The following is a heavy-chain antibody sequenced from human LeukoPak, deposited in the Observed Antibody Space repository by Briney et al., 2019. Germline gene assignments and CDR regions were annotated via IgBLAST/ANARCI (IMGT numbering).Heavy chain of an antibody. J-gene: IGHJ4*02. V-gene: IGHV4-59*01. CDR1: GGSISRYY. CDR2: IYYTGST. Sequence: SETLSLTCTVSGGSISRYYWSWIRQPPGKGLEWIGYIYYTGSTNYNPSLQSRVTLSLDTSKNQFSLKLSSVTAADTAVYYCATGDSGYKQFDYWGQGSLVTVSS. CDR3: ATGDSGYKQFDY. D-gene: IGHD3-22*01.